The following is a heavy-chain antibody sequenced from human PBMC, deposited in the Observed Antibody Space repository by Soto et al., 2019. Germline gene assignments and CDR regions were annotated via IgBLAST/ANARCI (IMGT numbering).Heavy chain of an antibody. D-gene: IGHD3-16*01. CDR1: GFTFSNAW. J-gene: IGHJ4*02. CDR2: IKSKTDGGTT. CDR3: AKDLIPSYYFDY. Sequence: GGSLRLSCAASGFTFSNAWMSWVRQAPGKGLEWVGRIKSKTDGGTTDYAAPVKGRFTISRDDSKNTLYLQMNSLRAEDTAVYYCAKDLIPSYYFDYWGQGTLVTVSS. V-gene: IGHV3-15*01.